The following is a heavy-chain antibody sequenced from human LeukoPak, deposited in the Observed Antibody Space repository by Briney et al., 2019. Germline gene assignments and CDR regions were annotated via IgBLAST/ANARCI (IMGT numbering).Heavy chain of an antibody. J-gene: IGHJ3*02. Sequence: PGGSLRLSCAASGFTFSSYGMHWVRQAPGKGLEWVAVIWYDGSNKYYADSVKGRFTISRDNSKNTLYLQMNSLRAEDTAVYYCARARELLEAASYAFDIWGQGTMVTVSS. CDR1: GFTFSSYG. CDR3: ARARELLEAASYAFDI. D-gene: IGHD1-26*01. V-gene: IGHV3-33*08. CDR2: IWYDGSNK.